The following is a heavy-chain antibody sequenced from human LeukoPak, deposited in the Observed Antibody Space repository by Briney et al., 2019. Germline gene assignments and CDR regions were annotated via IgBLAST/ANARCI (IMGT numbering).Heavy chain of an antibody. Sequence: SETLSLTCTVSGGSISSYYWSWIRQPPGKGLEWIGYIYYSGSTNYNPSLKSRVTISVDTSKNQFSLKLSSVTAADTAVYYCARVAYYGSGSYYFDYWGQGTLVTVSS. V-gene: IGHV4-59*01. J-gene: IGHJ4*02. CDR1: GGSISSYY. CDR2: IYYSGST. D-gene: IGHD3-10*01. CDR3: ARVAYYGSGSYYFDY.